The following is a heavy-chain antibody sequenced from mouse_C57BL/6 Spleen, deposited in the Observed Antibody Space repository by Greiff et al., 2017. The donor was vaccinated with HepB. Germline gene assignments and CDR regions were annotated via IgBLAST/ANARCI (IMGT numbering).Heavy chain of an antibody. D-gene: IGHD1-1*01. J-gene: IGHJ3*01. CDR2: INPNNGGT. CDR1: GYTFTDYY. Sequence: VQLQQSGPELVKPGASVKISCKASGYTFTDYYMNWVKQSHGKSLEWIGDINPNNGGTSYNQKFKGKATLTVAKSSSTAYLELRSLTSEDSAVYYCARGIYYYGSRFAYWGQVTLVTVSA. CDR3: ARGIYYYGSRFAY. V-gene: IGHV1-26*01.